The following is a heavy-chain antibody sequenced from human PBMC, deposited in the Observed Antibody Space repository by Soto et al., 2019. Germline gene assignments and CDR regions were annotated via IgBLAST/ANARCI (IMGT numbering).Heavy chain of an antibody. Sequence: QVRLVESGGGLVKPGGSLRLSCAASGFTFNDYYMTWFRQAPGKGLEWVSCISTTGSYTNYADSVKGRFTVSRDNANNSMYLQMNSLRDEDTAVYYCARIVGARLNDYWGQGTLVTVSS. J-gene: IGHJ4*02. V-gene: IGHV3-11*05. CDR3: ARIVGARLNDY. CDR1: GFTFNDYY. CDR2: ISTTGSYT. D-gene: IGHD1-26*01.